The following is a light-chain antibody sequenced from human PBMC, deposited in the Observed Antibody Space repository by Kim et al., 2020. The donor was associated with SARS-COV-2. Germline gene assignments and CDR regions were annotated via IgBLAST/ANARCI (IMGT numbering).Light chain of an antibody. CDR3: SSYTSSNTVV. CDR1: GSHVACDNR. V-gene: IGLV2-18*02. CDR2: EVS. Sequence: GKSCTIACTRPGSHVACDNRVSWSQPPPGTAPKVIIYEVSNPPSGVPDRFSGSKSGNTASLTISGLQAEDEADYYCSSYTSSNTVVFGGGTQLTVL. J-gene: IGLJ2*01.